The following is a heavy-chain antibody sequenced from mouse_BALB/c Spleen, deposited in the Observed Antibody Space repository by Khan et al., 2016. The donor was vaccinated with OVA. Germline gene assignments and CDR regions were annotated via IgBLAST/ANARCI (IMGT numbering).Heavy chain of an antibody. CDR3: ARPADDGYYDY. J-gene: IGHJ2*01. CDR1: GYTFTDYA. V-gene: IGHV1S137*01. Sequence: QVRLQQSGPELVRPGVSVKISCKGSGYTFTDYAMYWVKQSHAKSLEWIGLISTYSGNTNYNQKFKGKATMTVDKSSSTAYMELARLTSEDSAIYYCARPADDGYYDYWGQGTTLTVSS. D-gene: IGHD2-3*01. CDR2: ISTYSGNT.